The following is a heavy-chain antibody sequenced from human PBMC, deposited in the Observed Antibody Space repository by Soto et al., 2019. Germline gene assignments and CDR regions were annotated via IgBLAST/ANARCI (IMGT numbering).Heavy chain of an antibody. J-gene: IGHJ4*02. CDR3: ASRKWMSCSGVQCYSALNY. V-gene: IGHV3-48*01. CDR2: ISSGSSNI. D-gene: IGHD2-15*01. CDR1: GFSFSSYS. Sequence: ESGGGLVQLGGSLRLSCAASGFSFSSYSLNWVRQAPGKGLEWVSYISSGSSNIYYADSVKGRFTISRDNAKNSPYLQMYNLRVEDTAVYYCASRKWMSCSGVQCYSALNYWGRGTLVTVSS.